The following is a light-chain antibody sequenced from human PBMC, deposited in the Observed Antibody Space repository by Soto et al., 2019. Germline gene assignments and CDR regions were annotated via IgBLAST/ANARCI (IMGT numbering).Light chain of an antibody. V-gene: IGLV1-40*01. Sequence: SVLTQPPSVSGAPGQRVTIYCIGGSSNIGAGYEVHWYQQLPGTVPKHLIYRNTYRPSGVPYLFSGSRSATSASRTINGLQADDEADYYCQSYYLSLSGHFFGTGTKVTGL. CDR1: SSNIGAGYE. CDR2: RNT. CDR3: QSYYLSLSGHF. J-gene: IGLJ1*01.